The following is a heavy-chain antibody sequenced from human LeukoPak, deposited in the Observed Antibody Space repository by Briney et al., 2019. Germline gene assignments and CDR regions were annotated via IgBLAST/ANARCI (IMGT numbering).Heavy chain of an antibody. CDR2: ISVYNGNT. CDR3: ARTDLLSAFDI. J-gene: IGHJ3*02. V-gene: IGHV1-18*01. CDR1: DSTFTRYA. Sequence: ASVKVSCKASDSTFTRYAISWVRQAPGQGLEWMGWISVYNGNTNFAQKVLDRVILTTDTSTNTAYMELRNLRSDDTAVYCCARTDLLSAFDIWGQGTMVTVSS. D-gene: IGHD2-8*01.